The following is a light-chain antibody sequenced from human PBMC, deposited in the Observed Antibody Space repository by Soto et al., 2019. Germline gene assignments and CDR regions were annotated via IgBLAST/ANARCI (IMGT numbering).Light chain of an antibody. CDR2: GAS. V-gene: IGKV1-27*01. Sequence: EIQMTQSPSALSASVGDRVTITCRASPDISNYLAWWQQKPGKVPRRWIYGASTLQSGVPSRFSGSGDGADFTLTIRSLQPEDVATYYCQKYNSATPEVFGPGTKVAIQ. J-gene: IGKJ3*01. CDR1: PDISNY. CDR3: QKYNSATPEV.